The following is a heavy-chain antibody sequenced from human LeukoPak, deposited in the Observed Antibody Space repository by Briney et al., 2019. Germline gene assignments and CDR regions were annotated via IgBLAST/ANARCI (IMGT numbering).Heavy chain of an antibody. CDR1: GGSISSSSYY. CDR2: IYYSGST. J-gene: IGHJ3*02. V-gene: IGHV4-39*07. D-gene: IGHD3-10*01. CDR3: ARVQKMVRGVTLNEI. Sequence: KSSETLSLTCTVSGGSISSSSYYWGWIRQPPGKGLEWIGSIYYSGSTYYNPSLKSRVTISVDTSKNQFSLKLSSVTAADTAVYYCARVQKMVRGVTLNEIWGQGTMVTVSS.